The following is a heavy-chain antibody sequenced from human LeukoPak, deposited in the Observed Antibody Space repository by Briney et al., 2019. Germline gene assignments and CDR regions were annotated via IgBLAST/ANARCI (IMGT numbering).Heavy chain of an antibody. D-gene: IGHD3-9*01. Sequence: AGSLSLSSAASGFTFSSYSMHWVRQAPGKGLEWVAVISFDGSNKYYADSVKGRFTISRDNAKNSLSLRMNSLRADDAAVYYCARASSKQLAGYLPDGFDIWGQGTMVTVSS. CDR1: GFTFSSYS. J-gene: IGHJ3*02. V-gene: IGHV3-33*05. CDR2: ISFDGSNK. CDR3: ARASSKQLAGYLPDGFDI.